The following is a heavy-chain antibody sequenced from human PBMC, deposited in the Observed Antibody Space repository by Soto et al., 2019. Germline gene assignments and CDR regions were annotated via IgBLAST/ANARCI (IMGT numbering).Heavy chain of an antibody. CDR1: GGSISSGGYY. CDR2: IYYSGST. D-gene: IGHD3-3*01. V-gene: IGHV4-31*03. Sequence: QVQLQESGPGLVKPSQTLSLTCTVSGGSISSGGYYWSWIRQHPGKGLEWIGYIYYSGSTYYNPSLESRVTISVDTSQNQFSLKLSSVTAADTAVYYCARRNYDFWYFDLWGRGTLVTVSS. J-gene: IGHJ2*01. CDR3: ARRNYDFWYFDL.